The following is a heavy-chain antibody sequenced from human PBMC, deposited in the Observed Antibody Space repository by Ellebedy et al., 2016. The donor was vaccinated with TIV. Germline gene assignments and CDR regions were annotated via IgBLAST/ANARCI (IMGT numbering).Heavy chain of an antibody. J-gene: IGHJ4*02. Sequence: GESLKISCAASGFTFSSYWMHWVRQAPGKGLVWVSRTDSDGSSTNYADSVKGRFTISRDNAKNSLYLQMNSLRAEDTAVYYCSRHTDYALDYWGQGALVTVSS. D-gene: IGHD4-17*01. CDR2: TDSDGSST. CDR1: GFTFSSYW. V-gene: IGHV3-74*01. CDR3: SRHTDYALDY.